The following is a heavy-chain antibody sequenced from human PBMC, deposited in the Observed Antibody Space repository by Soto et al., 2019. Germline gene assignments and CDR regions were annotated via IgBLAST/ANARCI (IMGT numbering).Heavy chain of an antibody. J-gene: IGHJ4*01. CDR2: IYYSGNT. CDR3: ARHTSGYSGIFDC. CDR1: GGSISGSSYY. Sequence: QLQLQDSGPGLVKPSETLSLTCTVSGGSISGSSYYWGWIRHPPGKGLEWIGSIYYSGNTAYNPTLKSRVFMSAVTSKNQFSLELSSVPAADTAAYYCARHTSGYSGIFDCWGHGTLVTVS. V-gene: IGHV4-39*01. D-gene: IGHD5-12*01.